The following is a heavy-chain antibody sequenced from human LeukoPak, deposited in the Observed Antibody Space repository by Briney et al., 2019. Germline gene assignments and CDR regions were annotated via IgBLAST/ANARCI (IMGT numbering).Heavy chain of an antibody. D-gene: IGHD7-27*01. CDR3: ARGRHWGAGADY. CDR1: GGSISSSNW. J-gene: IGHJ4*02. CDR2: ISHSGGT. V-gene: IGHV4-4*02. Sequence: SGTLSLTCAVSGGSISSSNWWNWIRQPPGKGLEWIGEISHSGGTDYNPSLKSRVTISVDTSRNQFSLKVSSVTAADTAVYYCARGRHWGAGADYWGQGTLVTVSS.